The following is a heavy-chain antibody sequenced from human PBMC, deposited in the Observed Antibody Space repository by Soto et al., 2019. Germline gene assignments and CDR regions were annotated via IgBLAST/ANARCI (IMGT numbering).Heavy chain of an antibody. CDR2: IYPGDSDT. V-gene: IGHV5-51*01. CDR3: ARHWATVPNIAARPLGADY. Sequence: GESLKISCKGSGYSFTSYWIGWVRQMPGKGLEWMGIIYPGDSDTRYSPSFQGQVTISADKSFSTAYLQWSSLKASDTAMYYCARHWATVPNIAARPLGADYWGQGTLVTVSS. D-gene: IGHD6-6*01. CDR1: GYSFTSYW. J-gene: IGHJ4*02.